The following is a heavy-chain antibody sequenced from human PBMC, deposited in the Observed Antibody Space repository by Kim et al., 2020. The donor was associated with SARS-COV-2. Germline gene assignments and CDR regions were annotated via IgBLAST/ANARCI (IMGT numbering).Heavy chain of an antibody. Sequence: YAQKFQGRVTITADESTSTAYMELSSLRSEDMAVYYCARGEGGYSYVFGYWGQGTLVTVSS. V-gene: IGHV1-69*01. J-gene: IGHJ4*02. CDR3: ARGEGGYSYVFGY. D-gene: IGHD5-18*01.